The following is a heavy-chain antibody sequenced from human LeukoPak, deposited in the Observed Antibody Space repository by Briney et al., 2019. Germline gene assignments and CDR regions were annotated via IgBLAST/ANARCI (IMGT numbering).Heavy chain of an antibody. D-gene: IGHD3-22*01. CDR2: ISGSGGST. V-gene: IGHV3-23*01. CDR3: ARDGGYYYSDAFDI. J-gene: IGHJ3*02. CDR1: AFIFRNYW. Sequence: GGSLRLSCAASAFIFRNYWMSWVRQAPGKGLEWVSAISGSGGSTYYADSVKGRFTISRDNSKNTLYLQMNSLRAEDTAVYYCARDGGYYYSDAFDIWGQGTMVTVSS.